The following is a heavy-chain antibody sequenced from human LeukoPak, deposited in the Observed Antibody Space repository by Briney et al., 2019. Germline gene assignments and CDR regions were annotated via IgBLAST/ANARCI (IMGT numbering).Heavy chain of an antibody. J-gene: IGHJ4*02. CDR1: GFTFPRHA. CDR2: ISGSGGST. V-gene: IGHV3-23*01. D-gene: IGHD2-2*01. Sequence: PGGSLRLSCAASGFTFPRHAMSWVRQAPGKGLEWVSAISGSGGSTYYADSVKGRFTISRDNSKNTLYLQMNSLRAEDTAVYYCAKSALGVVPAASYYFDYWGQGTLVTVSS. CDR3: AKSALGVVPAASYYFDY.